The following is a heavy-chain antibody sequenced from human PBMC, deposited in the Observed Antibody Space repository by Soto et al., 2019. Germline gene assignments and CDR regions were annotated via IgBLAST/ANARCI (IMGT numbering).Heavy chain of an antibody. D-gene: IGHD3-10*01. V-gene: IGHV1-3*01. Sequence: ASVKVSCKASGYTFTSYAMHWVRQAPGQRLEWMGWINAGNGNTKYSQKFQGRVTITRDTSASTAYMELSSLRSEDTAVYYCARGLGAGSYYYYYGMDVWGQGTTVTVSS. CDR3: ARGLGAGSYYYYYGMDV. J-gene: IGHJ6*02. CDR2: INAGNGNT. CDR1: GYTFTSYA.